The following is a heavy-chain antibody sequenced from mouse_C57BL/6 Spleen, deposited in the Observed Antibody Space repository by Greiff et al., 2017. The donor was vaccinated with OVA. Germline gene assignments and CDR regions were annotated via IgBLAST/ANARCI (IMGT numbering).Heavy chain of an antibody. CDR2: IYPGSGNT. V-gene: IGHV1-76*01. CDR1: GYTFTDYY. J-gene: IGHJ3*01. D-gene: IGHD1-1*01. CDR3: ARTGYYGSSPFAY. Sequence: QVQLQQSGAELVRPGASVKLSCKASGYTFTDYYINWVKQRPGQGLEWIARIYPGSGNTYYNEKFKGKATLTAEKSSSTAYMQLSSLTSEESAVYFCARTGYYGSSPFAYWGQGTLVTVSA.